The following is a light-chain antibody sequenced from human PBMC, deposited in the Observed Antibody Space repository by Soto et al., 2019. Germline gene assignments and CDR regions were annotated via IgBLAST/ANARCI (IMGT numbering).Light chain of an antibody. CDR3: SSYAGSNNFVV. CDR1: SSDIGGYNY. Sequence: QSALTQPPSASGSPGQSVTISCTGTSSDIGGYNYVSWYQQHPGTAPKLLIYEVSQRPSGVPSRFSGSKSGNTASLTVSGRQAEDEADYYCSSYAGSNNFVVFGGGTKLTVL. V-gene: IGLV2-8*01. CDR2: EVS. J-gene: IGLJ2*01.